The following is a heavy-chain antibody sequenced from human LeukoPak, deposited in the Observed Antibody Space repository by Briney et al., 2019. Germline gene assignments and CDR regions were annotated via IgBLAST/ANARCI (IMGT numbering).Heavy chain of an antibody. CDR3: ARDPGYGDYVSPARIDY. Sequence: PSETLSLTCAVYGGSFSGYYWSWIRQPPGKGLEWIGEINHSGSTNYNPSLKSRVTISVDTSKNQFSLKLSSVTAADTAVYYCARDPGYGDYVSPARIDYWGQGTLVTVSS. D-gene: IGHD4-17*01. CDR2: INHSGST. CDR1: GGSFSGYY. V-gene: IGHV4-34*01. J-gene: IGHJ4*02.